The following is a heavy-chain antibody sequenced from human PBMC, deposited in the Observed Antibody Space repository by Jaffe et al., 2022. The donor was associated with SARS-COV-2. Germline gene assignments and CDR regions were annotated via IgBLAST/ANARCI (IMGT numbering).Heavy chain of an antibody. V-gene: IGHV3-23*04. CDR3: AKDGYYGSGGFYYYYYMDV. CDR1: GFTFSSYA. D-gene: IGHD3-10*01. CDR2: ISGSGGST. Sequence: EVQLVESGGGLVQPGGSLRLSCAASGFTFSSYAMSWVRQAPGKGLEWVSAISGSGGSTYYADSVKGRFTISRDNSKNTLYLQMNSLRAEDTAVYYCAKDGYYGSGGFYYYYYMDVWGKGTTVTVSS. J-gene: IGHJ6*03.